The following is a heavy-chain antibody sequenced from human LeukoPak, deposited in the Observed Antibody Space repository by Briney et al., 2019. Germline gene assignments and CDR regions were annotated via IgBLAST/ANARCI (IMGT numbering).Heavy chain of an antibody. D-gene: IGHD6-13*01. CDR3: ARERAENSYSSSWDAFDY. J-gene: IGHJ4*02. CDR2: IWYDGSNK. Sequence: GRSLRLSCAASGLTFSSYGMHWVRQAPGKGLEWVAVIWYDGSNKYCADSVKGRFTISRDNSKNTLYLQMNSLRAEDTAVYYCARERAENSYSSSWDAFDYWGQGTLVTVSS. CDR1: GLTFSSYG. V-gene: IGHV3-33*01.